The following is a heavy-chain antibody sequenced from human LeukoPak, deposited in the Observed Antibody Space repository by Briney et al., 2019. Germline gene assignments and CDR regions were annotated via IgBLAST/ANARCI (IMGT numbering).Heavy chain of an antibody. Sequence: ASVKVSCTTSGYTFTIFGIGRVRQAPGQGLEWMGWISGYNGDTNYAQKSQGRVTMTTDTSTSTAYMERRSLRSDDTAVYYCARSGDGNWFETWGQGTLVTVSS. V-gene: IGHV1-18*01. CDR2: ISGYNGDT. D-gene: IGHD1-26*01. CDR1: GYTFTIFG. J-gene: IGHJ5*02. CDR3: ARSGDGNWFET.